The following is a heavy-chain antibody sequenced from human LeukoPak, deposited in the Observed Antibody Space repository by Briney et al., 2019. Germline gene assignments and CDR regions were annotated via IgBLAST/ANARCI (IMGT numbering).Heavy chain of an antibody. Sequence: GGSLRLSCAASGFTFSSYSMNWVRQAPGKGLEWVSSISRSSSYIYYADSVKGRFTISRDNAKNSLYLQMNSLRAEDTAVYYCARDPDYDSSGYYYPLFDYWGQGTLVTVSS. D-gene: IGHD3-22*01. J-gene: IGHJ4*02. CDR2: ISRSSSYI. CDR1: GFTFSSYS. CDR3: ARDPDYDSSGYYYPLFDY. V-gene: IGHV3-21*01.